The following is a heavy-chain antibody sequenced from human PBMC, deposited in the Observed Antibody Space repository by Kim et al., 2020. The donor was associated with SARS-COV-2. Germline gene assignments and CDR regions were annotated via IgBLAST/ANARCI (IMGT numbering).Heavy chain of an antibody. CDR3: ARAGGTLDPFDY. V-gene: IGHV3-30-3*01. D-gene: IGHD3-16*01. Sequence: GGSLRLSCAASGFTFSSYAMHWVRQAPGKGLEWVAVISYDGSNKYYADSVKGRFTISRDNSKNTLYLQMNSLRAEDTAVYYCARAGGTLDPFDYWCQGTL. CDR1: GFTFSSYA. J-gene: IGHJ4*02. CDR2: ISYDGSNK.